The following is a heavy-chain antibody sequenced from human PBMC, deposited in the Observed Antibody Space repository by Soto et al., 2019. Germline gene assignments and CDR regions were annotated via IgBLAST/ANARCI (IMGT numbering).Heavy chain of an antibody. CDR1: GGSISSGDYY. CDR2: IYYSGST. J-gene: IGHJ4*02. D-gene: IGHD3-22*01. V-gene: IGHV4-30-4*01. CDR3: ARAYYDSSGYYPALYFYY. Sequence: TLSLTCTVSGGSISSGDYYWSWIRQPPGKGLEWIGYIYYSGSTYYNPSLKSRVTISVDTSKNQFSLKLSSVTAADTAVYYCARAYYDSSGYYPALYFYYWGQGTLVTVSS.